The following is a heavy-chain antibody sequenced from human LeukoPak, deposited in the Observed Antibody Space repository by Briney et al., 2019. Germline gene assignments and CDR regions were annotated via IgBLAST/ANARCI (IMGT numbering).Heavy chain of an antibody. D-gene: IGHD6-19*01. CDR2: FNPNSGGT. J-gene: IGHJ4*02. CDR3: ARATPLGWPNYFDY. CDR1: GYTFTGYY. Sequence: ASVKVSCKASGYTFTGYYMHWVRQAPGQGLEWMGWFNPNSGGTNYAQKFQGRVTMTRDTSISTAYMELSRLSCDDTAVYFCARATPLGWPNYFDYWGQGTLVAVSS. V-gene: IGHV1-2*02.